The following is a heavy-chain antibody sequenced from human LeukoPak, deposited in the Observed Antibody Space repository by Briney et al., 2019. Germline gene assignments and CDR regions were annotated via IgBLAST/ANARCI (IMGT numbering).Heavy chain of an antibody. CDR2: INPHSGDA. CDR1: GYTFTGYY. D-gene: IGHD2-15*01. V-gene: IGHV1-2*02. CDR3: ARVVATHWFDP. J-gene: IGHJ5*02. Sequence: GASVKVSCKASGYTFTGYYMHWVRQAPGQGLEWMGWINPHSGDANYAQKFQGRVTMTRDTSISTAYMELSRLRSDDTAVYYCARVVATHWFDPWGQGTLVTVSS.